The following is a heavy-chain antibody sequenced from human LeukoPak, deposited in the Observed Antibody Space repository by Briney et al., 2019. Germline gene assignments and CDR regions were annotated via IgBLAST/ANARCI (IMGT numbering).Heavy chain of an antibody. CDR2: IKQDGSEK. V-gene: IGHV3-7*01. CDR1: GFTFSSYW. Sequence: GGSLRLSCAASGFTFSSYWMSWVRQAPGKGLEWVANIKQDGSEKYYVDSVKGRFTISRDNAKNSLYLQMNSLRAEDTAVYYCARHLLYYYDSSGYTAFDIWGQGTMVTVSS. CDR3: ARHLLYYYDSSGYTAFDI. D-gene: IGHD3-22*01. J-gene: IGHJ3*02.